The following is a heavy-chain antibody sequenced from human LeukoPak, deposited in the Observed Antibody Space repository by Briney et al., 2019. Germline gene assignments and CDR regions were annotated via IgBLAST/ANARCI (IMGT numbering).Heavy chain of an antibody. CDR1: GYTFTSYD. D-gene: IGHD3-10*01. J-gene: IGHJ6*04. Sequence: GASVKVSCKASGYTFTSYDINWVRQAPGQGLEWMGGIIPIFGTANYAQKFQGRVTITADKSTSTAYMELSSLRSEDTAVYYCARGATVRGPWDVWGKGTTVTVSS. V-gene: IGHV1-69*06. CDR2: IIPIFGTA. CDR3: ARGATVRGPWDV.